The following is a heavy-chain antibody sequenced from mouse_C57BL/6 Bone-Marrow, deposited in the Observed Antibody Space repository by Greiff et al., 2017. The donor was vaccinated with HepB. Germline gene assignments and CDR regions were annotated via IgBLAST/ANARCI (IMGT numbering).Heavy chain of an antibody. V-gene: IGHV1-64*01. J-gene: IGHJ2*01. Sequence: VQLQQPGAELVKPGASVKLSCKASGYTFTSYWMHWVKQRPGQGLEWIGMIHPNSGSTNYNEKFKSKATLTVDKSSTTAYMQLSSLTSEDSAVYYCARRAYYSFDYWGQGTTLTVSS. CDR3: ARRAYYSFDY. CDR2: IHPNSGST. D-gene: IGHD2-12*01. CDR1: GYTFTSYW.